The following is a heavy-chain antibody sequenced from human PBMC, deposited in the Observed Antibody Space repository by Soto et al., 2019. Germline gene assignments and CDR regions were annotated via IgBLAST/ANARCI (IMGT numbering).Heavy chain of an antibody. CDR1: GGSFSGYY. CDR3: ARGRMRGSSWFYYYYGMDV. J-gene: IGHJ6*02. CDR2: INHSGST. D-gene: IGHD6-13*01. V-gene: IGHV4-34*01. Sequence: ETLSLTCAVYGGSFSGYYWSWIRQPPGKGLEWIGEINHSGSTNYNPSLKSRVTISVDTSKNQFSLKLSSVTAADTAVYYCARGRMRGSSWFYYYYGMDVWGQGTTVTVSS.